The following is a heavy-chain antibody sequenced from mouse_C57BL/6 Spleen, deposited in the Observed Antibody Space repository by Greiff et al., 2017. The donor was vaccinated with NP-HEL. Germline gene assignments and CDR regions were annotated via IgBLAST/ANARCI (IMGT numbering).Heavy chain of an antibody. V-gene: IGHV3-6*01. CDR3: ASGEDYLLLRQYYFDY. CDR2: ISYDGSN. D-gene: IGHD1-1*01. J-gene: IGHJ2*01. CDR1: GYSITSGYY. Sequence: EVHLVESGPGLVKPSQSLSLTCSVTGYSITSGYYWNWIRQFPGNKLEWMGYISYDGSNNYNPSLKNRISITRDTSKNQFFLKLNSVTTEDTATYYCASGEDYLLLRQYYFDYWGQGTTLTVSS.